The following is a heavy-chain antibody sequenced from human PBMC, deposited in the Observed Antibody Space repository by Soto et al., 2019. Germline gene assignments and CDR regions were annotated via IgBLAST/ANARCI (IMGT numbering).Heavy chain of an antibody. J-gene: IGHJ5*02. CDR2: IIPIFGTA. D-gene: IGHD3-9*01. CDR1: GGTFSSYA. Sequence: QVQLVQSGAEVKKPGSSVKVSCKASGGTFSSYAISWVRQAPGQGLEWMGGIIPIFGTANYAQNFQGRVPITADESTRTAYMALSSLSSEDTAVYSLARLETGYDRGILNCCDPWGQGTLVTVAA. CDR3: ARLETGYDRGILNCCDP. V-gene: IGHV1-69*01.